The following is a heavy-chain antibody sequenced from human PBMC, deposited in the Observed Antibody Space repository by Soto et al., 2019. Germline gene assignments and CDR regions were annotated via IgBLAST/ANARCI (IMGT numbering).Heavy chain of an antibody. CDR3: ASPTVPTGLDY. J-gene: IGHJ4*02. V-gene: IGHV3-30-3*01. CDR1: GFTFSSYA. CDR2: ISYDGSNK. Sequence: QVQLVESGGGVVQPGRSLRLSCAASGFTFSSYAMHWVRQAPGKGLEWVAVISYDGSNKYYADSVKGRFTISRDNAKNTLYLQMNSLRAEDTAVYYCASPTVPTGLDYLGQGTLVTGSS. D-gene: IGHD4-17*01.